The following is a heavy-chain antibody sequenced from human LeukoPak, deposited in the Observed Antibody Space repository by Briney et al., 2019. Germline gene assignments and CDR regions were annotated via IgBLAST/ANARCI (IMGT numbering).Heavy chain of an antibody. CDR2: TYHSGST. V-gene: IGHV4-30-2*01. J-gene: IGHJ5*02. Sequence: SETLSLTCTVSGGSISGYSWSWIRQPPGKGLEWIGYTYHSGSTYYNPSLKSRVTISVDRSKNQFSLKLSSVTAADTAVYYCARGLSYYYDSRVWFDPWGQGTLVTVSS. D-gene: IGHD3-22*01. CDR1: GGSISGYS. CDR3: ARGLSYYYDSRVWFDP.